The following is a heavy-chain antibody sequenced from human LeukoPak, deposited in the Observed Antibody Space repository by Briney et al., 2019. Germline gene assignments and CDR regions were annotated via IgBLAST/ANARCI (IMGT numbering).Heavy chain of an antibody. CDR1: GGSFSGYY. Sequence: SETLSLTCAVYGGSFSGYYWTWIRQAPGKGLEWIGEINPSGRISYNPSLKSRLTISVYASKNQFSLNLRSLTAADTAVYYCARGRQEVSMIVVVMTGVSYYLDVWGKGTTVTVS. CDR2: INPSGRI. J-gene: IGHJ6*03. D-gene: IGHD3-22*01. V-gene: IGHV4-34*01. CDR3: ARGRQEVSMIVVVMTGVSYYLDV.